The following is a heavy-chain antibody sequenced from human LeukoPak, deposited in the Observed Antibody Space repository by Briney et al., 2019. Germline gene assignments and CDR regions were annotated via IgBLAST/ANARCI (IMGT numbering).Heavy chain of an antibody. CDR3: ARLYYDFWSGLDY. CDR2: IYPGDSDT. CDR1: GYIFASYW. J-gene: IGHJ4*02. Sequence: GESLKISCKGSGYIFASYWIGWVRQMPGKGLEWMGIIYPGDSDTRYSPSFQGQVTISADKSISTAYLQWSGLKASDTAMYYCARLYYDFWSGLDYWGQGTLVTVSS. D-gene: IGHD3-3*01. V-gene: IGHV5-51*01.